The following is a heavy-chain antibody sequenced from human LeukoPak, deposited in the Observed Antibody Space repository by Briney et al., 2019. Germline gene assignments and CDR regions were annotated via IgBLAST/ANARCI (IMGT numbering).Heavy chain of an antibody. CDR2: IYTSGST. V-gene: IGHV4-4*09. Sequence: SETLSLTCTVSGGSISSYYWSWIRQPPGKGLEWIGYIYTSGSTNYNPSLKSRVTISVDTSKNQFSLKLSSVTAADTAVYYCARSLSPVAGFDPWGQGTLVTVSS. CDR1: GGSISSYY. J-gene: IGHJ5*02. D-gene: IGHD6-19*01. CDR3: ARSLSPVAGFDP.